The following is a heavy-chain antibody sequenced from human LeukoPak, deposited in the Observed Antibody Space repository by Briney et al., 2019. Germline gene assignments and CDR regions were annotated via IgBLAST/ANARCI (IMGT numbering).Heavy chain of an antibody. V-gene: IGHV3-7*01. CDR2: IKQDGSEK. CDR1: GFTVSSYA. Sequence: GGSLRLSCAASGFTVSSYAMSWVRQAPGKGLEWVANIKQDGSEKHYVDSVKGRLTISRDNAKNLLYLQMNSLRVEDTAVYYCAGGPGFLIDCWGQGTLVTVSS. J-gene: IGHJ4*02. D-gene: IGHD3-3*01. CDR3: AGGPGFLIDC.